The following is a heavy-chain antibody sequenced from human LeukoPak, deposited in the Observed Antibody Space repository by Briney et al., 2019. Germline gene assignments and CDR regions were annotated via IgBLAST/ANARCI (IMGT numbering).Heavy chain of an antibody. CDR1: GFTFSSYA. D-gene: IGHD5-18*01. V-gene: IGHV3-21*01. CDR3: ARVGHGYSYGSFDY. Sequence: KSGGSLRLSCAASGFTFSSYAMSWVRQAPGKGLEWVSSISSSSSYIYYADSVKGRFTISRDNAKNSLYLQMNSLRAEDTAVYYCARVGHGYSYGSFDYWGQGTLVTVSS. CDR2: ISSSSSYI. J-gene: IGHJ4*02.